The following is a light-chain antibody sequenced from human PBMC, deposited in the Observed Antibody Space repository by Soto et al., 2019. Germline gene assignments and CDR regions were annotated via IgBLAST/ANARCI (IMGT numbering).Light chain of an antibody. CDR3: QTWDTGIVV. Sequence: QSVLTQSPSASASLGASVKLTCTLSSGHGNYVIAWHQQQPEKGPRYLMKVKSDGSHNKGDEIPDRFSGSSSGAERYLAISSLQSEDEADYYCQTWDTGIVVFGGGTKLTV. CDR2: VKSDGSH. J-gene: IGLJ2*01. CDR1: SGHGNYV. V-gene: IGLV4-69*01.